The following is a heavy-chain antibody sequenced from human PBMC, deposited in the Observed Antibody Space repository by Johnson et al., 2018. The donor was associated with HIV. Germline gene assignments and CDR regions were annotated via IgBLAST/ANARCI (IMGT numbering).Heavy chain of an antibody. CDR2: INWNGGSR. D-gene: IGHD3-10*01. CDR3: ARLVMVRVVMGAFDI. CDR1: GFTVTNAW. V-gene: IGHV3-20*04. Sequence: VQLVESGGGLVKPGGSLRLSCGPSGFTVTNAWMSWVRQAPGKGLEWVSGINWNGGSRGYADSVKGRFTISGDNAKKYLYLQMNSLRDEDTALYYCARLVMVRVVMGAFDIWGQGTMVTVSS. J-gene: IGHJ3*02.